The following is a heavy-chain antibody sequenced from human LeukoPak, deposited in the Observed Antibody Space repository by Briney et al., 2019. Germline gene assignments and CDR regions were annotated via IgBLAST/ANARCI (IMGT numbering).Heavy chain of an antibody. Sequence: GASVKVSCKASGGTFSSYAISWVRQAPGQGLEWMGGIIPIFGTANYAQKFQGRVTITADESTSTPYMELSSLRSEDTAVYYCARVPRYSYAPQKVWFDPWGQGTLVTVSS. CDR3: ARVPRYSYAPQKVWFDP. J-gene: IGHJ5*02. CDR1: GGTFSSYA. V-gene: IGHV1-69*13. D-gene: IGHD5-18*01. CDR2: IIPIFGTA.